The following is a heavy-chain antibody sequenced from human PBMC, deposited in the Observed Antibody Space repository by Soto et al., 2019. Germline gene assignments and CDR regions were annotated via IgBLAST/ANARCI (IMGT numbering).Heavy chain of an antibody. CDR3: ASRSGGMTDDY. J-gene: IGHJ4*02. CDR1: GGSFSGYY. V-gene: IGHV4-34*01. D-gene: IGHD2-21*02. Sequence: SETLSLTCAVYGGSFSGYYWSWIRQPPGKGLEWIGEINHSGSTNYNPSLKSRVTISVDTSKNQFSLKLSSVTAADTAVYYCASRSGGMTDDYWGQGTLVTVSS. CDR2: INHSGST.